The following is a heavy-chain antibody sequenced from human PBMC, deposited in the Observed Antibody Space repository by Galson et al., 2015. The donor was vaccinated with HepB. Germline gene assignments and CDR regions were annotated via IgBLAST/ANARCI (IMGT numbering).Heavy chain of an antibody. CDR1: GFTFSSYG. D-gene: IGHD2-21*02. J-gene: IGHJ6*02. Sequence: SLRLSCAASGFTFSSYGMHRVRQAPGKGLEWVAFIRYDGSNKYYADSVKGRFTISRDNSKNTLYLQMNSLRAEDTAVYYCAKPQQGTASMDVWGQGTTVTVSS. V-gene: IGHV3-30*02. CDR3: AKPQQGTASMDV. CDR2: IRYDGSNK.